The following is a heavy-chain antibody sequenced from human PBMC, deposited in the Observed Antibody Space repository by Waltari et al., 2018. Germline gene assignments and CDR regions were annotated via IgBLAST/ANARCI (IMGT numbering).Heavy chain of an antibody. J-gene: IGHJ4*02. CDR1: GYTPTELS. CDR2: VDPEDGET. D-gene: IGHD3-9*01. CDR3: ATGWLSDY. Sequence: QVQLVQSGAEVKKPGASVKVSCKVSGYTPTELSMHWVRQAPGKGLEWMGLVDPEDGETIYAEKFQGRVTITADTSTDTAYMELSSLRSEDTAVYYCATGWLSDYWGQGTLVTVSS. V-gene: IGHV1-24*01.